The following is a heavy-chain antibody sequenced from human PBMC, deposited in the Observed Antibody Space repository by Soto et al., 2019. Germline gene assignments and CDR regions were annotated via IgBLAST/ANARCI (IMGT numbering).Heavy chain of an antibody. CDR1: GGTFNNFA. CDR2: IIPIFGTA. J-gene: IGHJ4*02. D-gene: IGHD6-13*01. Sequence: QVQLVQSGAEVKKPGSSVKVSCKASGGTFNNFAFNWVRQAPGQGLEWMGGIIPIFGTAHYAQKLQGRVTITADESTRTVYMEVSSLRSEDTAVDYCARGSSSWYLDYWGQGTLVTVSS. V-gene: IGHV1-69*12. CDR3: ARGSSSWYLDY.